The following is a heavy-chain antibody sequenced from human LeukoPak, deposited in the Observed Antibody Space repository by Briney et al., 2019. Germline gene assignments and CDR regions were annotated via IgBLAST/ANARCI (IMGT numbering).Heavy chain of an antibody. Sequence: ASVEVSCKASGYTFTGYYMHWVRQAPGQGLEWMGWISPNSGGPNYAQRFQGRVTMTRDTSIGTAYMELSRLRSDDTAVYYCARKGEHYGDYDYWGQGTLVTVSS. CDR2: ISPNSGGP. CDR1: GYTFTGYY. D-gene: IGHD4-17*01. V-gene: IGHV1-2*02. CDR3: ARKGEHYGDYDY. J-gene: IGHJ4*02.